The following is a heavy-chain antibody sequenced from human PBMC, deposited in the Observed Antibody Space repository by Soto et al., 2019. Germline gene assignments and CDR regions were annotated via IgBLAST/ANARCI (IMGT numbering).Heavy chain of an antibody. CDR3: ARHTDGSGSYSWFDP. V-gene: IGHV3-30-3*01. Sequence: PGGSLRLSCAASGFTFSSYAMHWVRQAPGKGLEWVAVISYDGSNKYYADSVKGRFTISRDNSKNTLYLQMNSLRAEDTAVYYCARHTDGSGSYSWFDPWGQGTLVTVSS. J-gene: IGHJ5*02. CDR1: GFTFSSYA. CDR2: ISYDGSNK. D-gene: IGHD3-10*01.